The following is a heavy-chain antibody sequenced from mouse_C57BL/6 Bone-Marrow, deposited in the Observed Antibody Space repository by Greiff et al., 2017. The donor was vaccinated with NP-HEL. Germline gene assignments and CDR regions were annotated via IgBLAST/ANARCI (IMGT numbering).Heavy chain of an antibody. CDR2: INPSNGGT. CDR3: AGLSTMVTTDWYFDV. Sequence: QVQLQQPGTELVKPGASVKLSCKASGYTFTSYWMHWVKQRPGQGLEWIGNINPSNGGTNYNEKFKSKATLTVDKPSSTAYMQLSSLTSEDSAVYYCAGLSTMVTTDWYFDVWGTGTTVTVSS. CDR1: GYTFTSYW. J-gene: IGHJ1*03. V-gene: IGHV1-53*01. D-gene: IGHD2-2*01.